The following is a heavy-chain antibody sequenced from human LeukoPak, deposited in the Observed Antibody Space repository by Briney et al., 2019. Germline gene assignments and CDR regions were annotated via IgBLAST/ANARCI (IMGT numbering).Heavy chain of an antibody. V-gene: IGHV3-9*03. CDR2: ISWNSGSI. D-gene: IGHD6-13*01. J-gene: IGHJ5*02. CDR3: AKGMGSSWYLGAGWFDP. Sequence: PGGSLRLSCAASGFTFDDYAMHWVRQAPGKGLEWVSGISWNSGSIGYADSVKGRFTISRDNAKNSLYLQINSLRAEDMALYYCAKGMGSSWYLGAGWFDPGGQGTLVTVSS. CDR1: GFTFDDYA.